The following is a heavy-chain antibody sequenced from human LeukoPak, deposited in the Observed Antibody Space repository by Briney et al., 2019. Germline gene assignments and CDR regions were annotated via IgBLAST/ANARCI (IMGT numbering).Heavy chain of an antibody. CDR2: IIPIFGTA. CDR1: GGTFSSYA. CDR3: ARDLSPIFGPVGLYGMDV. Sequence: ASVKVSCKASGGTFSSYAISWVRQAPGQGLEWMGGIIPIFGTANYAQKFQGRVTITADESTSTAYMELSSLRSEDTAVYYCARDLSPIFGPVGLYGMDVWGQGTMVTVSS. D-gene: IGHD3/OR15-3a*01. J-gene: IGHJ6*02. V-gene: IGHV1-69*13.